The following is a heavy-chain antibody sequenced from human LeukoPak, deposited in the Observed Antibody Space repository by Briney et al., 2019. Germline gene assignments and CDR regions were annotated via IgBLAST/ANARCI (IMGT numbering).Heavy chain of an antibody. D-gene: IGHD2-8*01. V-gene: IGHV4-59*01. CDR1: GGSISSYY. J-gene: IGHJ4*02. Sequence: SETLSLTCTVSGGSISSYYWSWIRQPPGKGLEWIGYIYYSGSTNYNPSLKSRVTISVDTSKNQFSLKLSSVTAADTAVYYCARELTLIPYYFDYWGQGTLVTVSS. CDR2: IYYSGST. CDR3: ARELTLIPYYFDY.